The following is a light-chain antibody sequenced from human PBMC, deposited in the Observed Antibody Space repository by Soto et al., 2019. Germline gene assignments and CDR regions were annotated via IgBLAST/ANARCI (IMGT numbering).Light chain of an antibody. V-gene: IGKV1-5*03. CDR3: QQYNSHSRT. J-gene: IGKJ2*01. CDR2: KAS. Sequence: DIQMTQSPSTLSASVGDRVTITCRASQSISSWLAWYQQKPGKAPKLLIYKASSLESGVPSRFSGSGSGTEFTLTISSLQPDDFATYYCQQYNSHSRTFGQGTKLEIK. CDR1: QSISSW.